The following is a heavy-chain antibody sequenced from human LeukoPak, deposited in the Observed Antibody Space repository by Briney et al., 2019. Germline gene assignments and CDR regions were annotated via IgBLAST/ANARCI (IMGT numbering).Heavy chain of an antibody. D-gene: IGHD3-9*01. Sequence: PSETLSLTCTVSGGSISSYYWSWIRQPPGKGLEWIGYIYYSGSTNYNPSLKSRVTISVDTSKNQFSLKLSSVTAADTAVYYCARYPNDVLRYFDWLAWGQGTLVTVSS. V-gene: IGHV4-59*12. CDR1: GGSISSYY. CDR2: IYYSGST. CDR3: ARYPNDVLRYFDWLA. J-gene: IGHJ5*02.